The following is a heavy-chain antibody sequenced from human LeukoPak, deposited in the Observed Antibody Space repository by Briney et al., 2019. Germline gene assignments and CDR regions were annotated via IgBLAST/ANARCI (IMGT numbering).Heavy chain of an antibody. CDR2: ISYDGSNK. CDR1: GFTFSSYA. CDR3: IGFDPPFDF. V-gene: IGHV3-30*04. D-gene: IGHD2-2*03. Sequence: GGSLRLSCAASGFTFSSYAMHWVRQAPGKGLEWVAVISYDGSNKYYADSVKGRFTISRDNSKNTLYLQMNSLRAEDTAVYYCIGFDPPFDFWGQGTLVTVSS. J-gene: IGHJ4*02.